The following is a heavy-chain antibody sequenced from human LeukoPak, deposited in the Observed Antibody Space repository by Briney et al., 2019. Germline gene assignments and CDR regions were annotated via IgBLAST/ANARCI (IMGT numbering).Heavy chain of an antibody. Sequence: SETLSLTCAVYGGSFSGYYWSWIRQPPGKGLEWIGEINHSGSTNYNPPLKSRVTISVDTSKNQFSLKLSSVTAADTAVYYCAREALPACSGGSCYRAPFDYWGQGTLVTVSS. J-gene: IGHJ4*02. CDR1: GGSFSGYY. D-gene: IGHD2-15*01. CDR2: INHSGST. CDR3: AREALPACSGGSCYRAPFDY. V-gene: IGHV4-34*01.